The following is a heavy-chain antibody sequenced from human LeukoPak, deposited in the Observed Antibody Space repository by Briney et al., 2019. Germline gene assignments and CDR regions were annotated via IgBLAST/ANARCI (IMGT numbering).Heavy chain of an antibody. CDR2: ISYDASNT. J-gene: IGHJ6*02. D-gene: IGHD5-18*01. Sequence: PGGSLRLSCAASGFPFSSYGMHWVRQVPGKGLDWLTAISYDASNTFYAESVRGRFTISRDNSNKIVYLQMNSLRPEDTAVYSCARVRGGDLNTAMGAMDVWGLGTSVTVSS. CDR3: ARVRGGDLNTAMGAMDV. V-gene: IGHV3-30-3*01. CDR1: GFPFSSYG.